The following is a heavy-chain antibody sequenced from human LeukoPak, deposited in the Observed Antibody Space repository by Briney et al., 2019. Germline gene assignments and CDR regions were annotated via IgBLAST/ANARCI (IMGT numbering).Heavy chain of an antibody. V-gene: IGHV3-30*02. Sequence: GGSLRLSCAASGFTFSSYGMHWVRQAPGKGLEWVAFIRYDGSNKYYADSVKGRFTISRDNSKYTIYLQMNSLRAEDTAIYYCAKRSSTSSGYFGLWGRGTLVTVSS. D-gene: IGHD3-22*01. CDR1: GFTFSSYG. CDR3: AKRSSTSSGYFGL. CDR2: IRYDGSNK. J-gene: IGHJ4*02.